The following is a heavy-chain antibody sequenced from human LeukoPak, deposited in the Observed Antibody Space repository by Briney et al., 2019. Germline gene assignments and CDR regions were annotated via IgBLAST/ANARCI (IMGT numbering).Heavy chain of an antibody. CDR2: IDSGGST. D-gene: IGHD3-16*01. Sequence: PGGSLRLSCAASGFTVSSNYMSWVRQAPGKGLEWVSVIDSGGSTYYADSVKGRFTISRDNSKNTLYLQMNSLRAEDTAVYYCAREPTFGGAQLIDHWGQGTLVTVST. CDR3: AREPTFGGAQLIDH. V-gene: IGHV3-53*01. J-gene: IGHJ4*02. CDR1: GFTVSSNY.